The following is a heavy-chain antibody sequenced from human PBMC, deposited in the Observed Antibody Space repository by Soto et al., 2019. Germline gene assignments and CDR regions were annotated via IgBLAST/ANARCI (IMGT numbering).Heavy chain of an antibody. CDR3: ARDLTSPYYYDSSGFFNGMDV. CDR2: IWYDGSNK. Sequence: GGSLRLSCAASGFTFSSYGMHWVRQAPGKGLEWVAVIWYDGSNKYYADSVKGRFTISRGNSKNTLYLQMNSLRAEDTAVYYCARDLTSPYYYDSSGFFNGMDVWGQGTTVTVSS. J-gene: IGHJ6*02. V-gene: IGHV3-33*01. CDR1: GFTFSSYG. D-gene: IGHD3-22*01.